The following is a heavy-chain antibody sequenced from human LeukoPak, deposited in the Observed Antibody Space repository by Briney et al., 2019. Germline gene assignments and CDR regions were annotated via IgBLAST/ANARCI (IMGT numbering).Heavy chain of an antibody. V-gene: IGHV3-7*01. Sequence: GGSLRLSCAASGFTFSSYWMSWVRQAPGKVLEWVANIKQDGSEKYYVDSVKGRFTISRDNAKNSLYLQMNSLRAEDTAVYYCARERVAGHFDYWGQGTLVTVSS. J-gene: IGHJ4*02. CDR2: IKQDGSEK. CDR1: GFTFSSYW. D-gene: IGHD6-19*01. CDR3: ARERVAGHFDY.